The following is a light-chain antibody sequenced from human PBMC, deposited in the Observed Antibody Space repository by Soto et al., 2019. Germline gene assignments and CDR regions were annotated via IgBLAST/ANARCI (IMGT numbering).Light chain of an antibody. CDR1: QSVSSSY. Sequence: IVMTQSPATLSLSPGERATLSCRASQSVSSSYLAWYQQKPGQAPRLLIYGASSRATGIPDRFGGSGSGTDFTLTISRLEPEEFAVYYCQQYGSSPLTFGGGTKVDIK. CDR3: QQYGSSPLT. CDR2: GAS. V-gene: IGKV3-20*01. J-gene: IGKJ4*01.